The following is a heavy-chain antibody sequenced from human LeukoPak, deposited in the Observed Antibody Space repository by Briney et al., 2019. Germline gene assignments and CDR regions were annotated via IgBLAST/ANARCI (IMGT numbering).Heavy chain of an antibody. V-gene: IGHV3-20*04. Sequence: GGSLILSCAASGFTFDDYGMSWVRQAPGKGLEWVSGINWNGCSTCYADSVKGRFTISRDNAKNSLYLQMNSLRAEDTALYYCARLGYSGSYLGVGYWGQGTLVTVPS. CDR2: INWNGCST. CDR1: GFTFDDYG. D-gene: IGHD1-26*01. J-gene: IGHJ4*02. CDR3: ARLGYSGSYLGVGY.